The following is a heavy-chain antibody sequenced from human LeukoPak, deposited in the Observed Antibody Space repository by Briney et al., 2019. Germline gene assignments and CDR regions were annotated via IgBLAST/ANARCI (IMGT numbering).Heavy chain of an antibody. CDR1: GFTFGAYA. Sequence: PGGSLRLSCTASGFTFGAYAMTWVRQAPGKGLEWVGFIRSQIYGGTPEYAASVKGRFTISRDDSEGVAYLQMNSLKTEDTAVYYCTRDQTPYYWGQGTLVTVSS. J-gene: IGHJ4*02. CDR3: TRDQTPYY. CDR2: IRSQIYGGTP. V-gene: IGHV3-49*04.